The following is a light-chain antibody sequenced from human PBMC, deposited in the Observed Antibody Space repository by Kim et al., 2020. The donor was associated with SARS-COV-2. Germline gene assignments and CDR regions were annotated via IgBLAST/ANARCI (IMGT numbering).Light chain of an antibody. CDR1: SGQSRDA. J-gene: IGLJ3*02. Sequence: ASVKLTCTLSSGQSRDAIAWHQQQPEKGPRYLMKINSDGSHSKGDGIPDRFPGSSSGAERYLTISSLQSEDEADYYCQTWGTGIWVFGGGTQLTVL. CDR3: QTWGTGIWV. V-gene: IGLV4-69*01. CDR2: INSDGSH.